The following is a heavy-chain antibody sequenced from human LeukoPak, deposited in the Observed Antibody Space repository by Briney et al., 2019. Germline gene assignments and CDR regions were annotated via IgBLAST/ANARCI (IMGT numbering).Heavy chain of an antibody. J-gene: IGHJ4*02. CDR1: GGSISSSSYY. CDR2: IYTSGST. Sequence: SETLSLTCTVSGGSISSSSYYWGWIRQPAGKGLEWIGRIYTSGSTNYNPSLKSRVTMSVDTSKNQFSLKLSSVTAADTAVYYCARSWFGELFFDYWCQGTLVTVSS. D-gene: IGHD3-10*01. CDR3: ARSWFGELFFDY. V-gene: IGHV4-61*02.